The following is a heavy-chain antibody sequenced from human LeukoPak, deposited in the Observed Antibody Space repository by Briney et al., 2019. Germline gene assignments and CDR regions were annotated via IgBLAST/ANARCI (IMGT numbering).Heavy chain of an antibody. J-gene: IGHJ3*02. V-gene: IGHV1-8*03. CDR1: GYTFTSYD. CDR3: ARVPRYCSSTSCYTLDDAFDI. CDR2: MNPNSGNT. D-gene: IGHD2-2*02. Sequence: ASVKVSCKASGYTFTSYDINWVRQATGQGLEWMGWMNPNSGNTGYAQKFQGRVTITRNTSISTAYMELSSLRSEDTAVYYCARVPRYCSSTSCYTLDDAFDIWGQGTMVTVSS.